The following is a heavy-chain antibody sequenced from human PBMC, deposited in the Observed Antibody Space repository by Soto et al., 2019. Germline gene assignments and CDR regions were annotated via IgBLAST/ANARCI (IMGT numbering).Heavy chain of an antibody. V-gene: IGHV2-5*02. CDR3: ALKEKGSWVNFDH. CDR2: IYWDDDK. CDR1: GFSLAPVGGG. D-gene: IGHD6-13*01. Sequence: QITLKESVLPRWKPTQTLPRTAPFSGFSLAPVGGGVGGIRQPPGKALEGLGIIYWDDDKYYSPSLKSRLTITKDTSKNQVVLTMTSMDPVDTATYYCALKEKGSWVNFDHWGQGALVTVSS. J-gene: IGHJ4*02.